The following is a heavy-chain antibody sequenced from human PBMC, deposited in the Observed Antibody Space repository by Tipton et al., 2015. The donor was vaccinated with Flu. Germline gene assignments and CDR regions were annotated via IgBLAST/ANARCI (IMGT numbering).Heavy chain of an antibody. J-gene: IGHJ4*02. CDR3: ARRVVGSTFDY. Sequence: SLRLSCTASGFTFSYYGMAWVRQAPGKGLEWASSISSVGTHISYADSVKGRFTLSRDNAKNSLFLQMNSLRADDTSIYYWARRVVGSTFDYWGQGVLVTVSS. CDR2: ISSVGTHI. D-gene: IGHD1-26*01. CDR1: GFTFSYYG. V-gene: IGHV3-21*01.